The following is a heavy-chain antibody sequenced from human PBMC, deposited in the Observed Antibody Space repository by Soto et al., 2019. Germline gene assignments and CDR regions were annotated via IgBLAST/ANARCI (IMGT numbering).Heavy chain of an antibody. CDR3: ARGKATVGATLYFDY. V-gene: IGHV3-66*01. J-gene: IGHJ4*02. CDR2: LYSGGST. Sequence: QLVESGGGLVQPGGSLRLSCEASGFTVSSNYMSWVRQAPGKGLECVSVLYSGGSTFYTDSVKGRFIISRDKSKNTLHLQMSSLRAEDTAVYYCARGKATVGATLYFDYWGQGTLVTVSS. CDR1: GFTVSSNY. D-gene: IGHD4-4*01.